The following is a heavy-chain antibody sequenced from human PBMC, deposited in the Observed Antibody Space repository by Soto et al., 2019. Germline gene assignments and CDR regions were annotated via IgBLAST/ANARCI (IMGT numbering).Heavy chain of an antibody. Sequence: QITLKESGPPLVKPTQTLTLTCTFSGFSLSTSGVGVGWIRQPPGKALEWLALIYWDDDKRYRPSLKSRLTITKDTSKNQVVLTMTNMDPVDTATYSCAHRHYYGSENYRAGWFDPWGQGTLVTVSS. CDR2: IYWDDDK. D-gene: IGHD3-10*01. V-gene: IGHV2-5*02. CDR1: GFSLSTSGVG. J-gene: IGHJ5*02. CDR3: AHRHYYGSENYRAGWFDP.